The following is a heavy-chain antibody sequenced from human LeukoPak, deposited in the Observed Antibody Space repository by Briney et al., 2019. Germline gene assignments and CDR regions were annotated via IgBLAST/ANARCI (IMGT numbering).Heavy chain of an antibody. CDR1: GGSMSSYY. D-gene: IGHD2-21*02. J-gene: IGHJ6*02. CDR2: IYHSGST. V-gene: IGHV4-59*12. Sequence: SETLSLTCTVSGGSMSSYYWSWIRQPPGKGLEWIGYIYHSGSTYYNPSLKSRVTISVDRSKNQFSLKLSSVTAADTAVYYCARTAYCGGDCYPWGYYYYYGMDVWGQGTTVTVSS. CDR3: ARTAYCGGDCYPWGYYYYYGMDV.